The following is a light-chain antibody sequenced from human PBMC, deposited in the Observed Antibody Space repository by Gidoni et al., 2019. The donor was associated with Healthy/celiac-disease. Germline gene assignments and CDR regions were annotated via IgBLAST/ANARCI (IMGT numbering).Light chain of an antibody. CDR1: ALPKQY. CDR3: QSADSSGTPYV. V-gene: IGLV3-25*02. J-gene: IGLJ1*01. Sequence: SYELSQPPPVSVSPGQTARITCSGDALPKQYAYWYQQKPGQAPVLVIYKDSERPSGIPERFSGSSSGTTVTLTISGVQAEDEADYCCQSADSSGTPYVFGTGTKVTVL. CDR2: KDS.